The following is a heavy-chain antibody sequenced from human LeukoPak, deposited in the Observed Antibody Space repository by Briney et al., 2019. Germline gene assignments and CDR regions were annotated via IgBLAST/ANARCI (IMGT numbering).Heavy chain of an antibody. D-gene: IGHD4-17*01. CDR3: ATDYGPNWSWGAFDI. CDR2: IKQDGSEK. Sequence: PGGSLRPSCAASGFTFSNYWMSWVRQAPGKGREWVANIKQDGSEKYYVDSVKGRFTISRDNAKNSLYLQMNSLRAEDTAVYYCATDYGPNWSWGAFDIWGQGTMVTVSS. CDR1: GFTFSNYW. J-gene: IGHJ3*02. V-gene: IGHV3-7*01.